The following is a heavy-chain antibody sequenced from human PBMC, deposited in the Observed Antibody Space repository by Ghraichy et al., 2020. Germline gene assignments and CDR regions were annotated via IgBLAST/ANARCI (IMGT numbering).Heavy chain of an antibody. Sequence: SVKVSCKASGFTFTSSAVQWVRQARGQRLEWIGWIVVGSGNTNYAQKFQERVTITRDMSTSTAYMELSSLRSEDTAVYYCAANENYDFWSGYYSFVYWGLGTLVTVSS. J-gene: IGHJ4*02. CDR1: GFTFTSSA. D-gene: IGHD3-3*01. CDR3: AANENYDFWSGYYSFVY. CDR2: IVVGSGNT. V-gene: IGHV1-58*01.